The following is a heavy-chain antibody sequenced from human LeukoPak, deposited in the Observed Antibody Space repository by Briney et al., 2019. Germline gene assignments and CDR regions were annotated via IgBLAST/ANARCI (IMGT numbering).Heavy chain of an antibody. CDR3: ARGPERARVGITNYYYHYMDV. D-gene: IGHD1-26*01. Sequence: GGSLRLSCAASGFTFSSYAMHWVRQAPGKGLEWVAVISYDGSNKYYADSVKGRFTISRDNSKNTLSLQLSSLRGEDTAVYYCARGPERARVGITNYYYHYMDVWGTGTMVTISS. J-gene: IGHJ6*03. V-gene: IGHV3-30*04. CDR1: GFTFSSYA. CDR2: ISYDGSNK.